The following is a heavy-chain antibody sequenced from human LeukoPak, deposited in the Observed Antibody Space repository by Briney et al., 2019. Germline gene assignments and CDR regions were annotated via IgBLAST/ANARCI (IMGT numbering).Heavy chain of an antibody. J-gene: IGHJ4*02. Sequence: ASVKVSSMPSVYTLTSYFMHCVPHTPGQGVEWVCIIKRSSGSTNYAQKVQGRVTMTRDTSTSTVYMELSSLRSEDTAVYYCARAGYDSSGYYSYWGQGTLVTVSS. V-gene: IGHV1-46*01. CDR3: ARAGYDSSGYYSY. D-gene: IGHD3-22*01. CDR2: IKRSSGST. CDR1: VYTLTSYF.